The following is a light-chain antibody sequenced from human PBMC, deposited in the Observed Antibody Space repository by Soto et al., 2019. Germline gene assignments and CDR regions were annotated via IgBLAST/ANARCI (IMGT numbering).Light chain of an antibody. V-gene: IGKV3-20*01. J-gene: IGKJ4*01. Sequence: TQSPPSLSSSLLDIVTITCRASQSISRYLAWYQQKPGQGPRLLIYGASSRATGTPDRFSGSGSGTDFTLTISRLEPEDFAVYYCQQFSSYPLTFGGGTKVDIK. CDR3: QQFSSYPLT. CDR2: GAS. CDR1: QSISRY.